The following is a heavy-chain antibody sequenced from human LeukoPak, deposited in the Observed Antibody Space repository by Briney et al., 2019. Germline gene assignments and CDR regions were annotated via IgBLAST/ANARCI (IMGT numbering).Heavy chain of an antibody. V-gene: IGHV3-74*01. D-gene: IGHD6-13*01. J-gene: IGHJ4*02. CDR2: INSDGSST. CDR1: GFTFSSYW. CDR3: ARQILGAAGIDC. Sequence: GGSLRLSCAASGFTFSSYWMHWVRQAPGKGLVWVSRINSDGSSTSYADSVKGRFTISRDNAKNTLYLQMNSLRAEDMAVYYCARQILGAAGIDCWGQGTLVTVSS.